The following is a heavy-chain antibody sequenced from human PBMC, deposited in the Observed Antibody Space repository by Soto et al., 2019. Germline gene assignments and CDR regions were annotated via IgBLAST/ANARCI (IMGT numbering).Heavy chain of an antibody. CDR1: GYTFTSYY. J-gene: IGHJ4*02. D-gene: IGHD3-9*01. Sequence: ASVKVSCKASGYTFTSYYMHWVRQAPGQGLEWMGIINPSGGSTSYAQKFQGRVTMTRDTSTSTVYMELSSLRSEDTAVYYCARDSYYDILSYSTTRYYFEYWGQGTLVSVSS. CDR3: ARDSYYDILSYSTTRYYFEY. CDR2: INPSGGST. V-gene: IGHV1-46*01.